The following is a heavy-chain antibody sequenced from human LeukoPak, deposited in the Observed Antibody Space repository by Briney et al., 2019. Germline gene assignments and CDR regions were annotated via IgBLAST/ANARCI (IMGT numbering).Heavy chain of an antibody. D-gene: IGHD3/OR15-3a*01. Sequence: PSETLSLTCAVYGGSFSGYYWSWIRQPPGKGLEGIGEINHSGSNNYNPSLKSGVTISVDTSNNHFSLKLSSVTAADTAVYYCARDSTDFWTFDYWGQGTLVTVSS. V-gene: IGHV4-34*01. CDR1: GGSFSGYY. J-gene: IGHJ4*02. CDR3: ARDSTDFWTFDY. CDR2: INHSGSN.